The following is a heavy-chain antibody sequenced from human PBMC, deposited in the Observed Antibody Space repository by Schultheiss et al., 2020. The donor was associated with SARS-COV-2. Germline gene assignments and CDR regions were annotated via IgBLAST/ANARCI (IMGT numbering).Heavy chain of an antibody. CDR1: GFTVSSNY. V-gene: IGHV3-33*08. CDR3: ASEHDDH. Sequence: GGSLRLSCAASGFTVSSNYMSWVRQAPGKGLEWVAVIWYDGSNKYYADSVKDRCTISRDNSNNMLFLQMNSLRAEDTAVYFCASEHDDHWGQGTLVTVSS. J-gene: IGHJ4*02. CDR2: IWYDGSNK.